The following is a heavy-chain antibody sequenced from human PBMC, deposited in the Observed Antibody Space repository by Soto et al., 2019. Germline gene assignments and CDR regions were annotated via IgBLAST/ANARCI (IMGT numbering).Heavy chain of an antibody. CDR1: GGSISSYY. CDR3: ARDYGITGI. CDR2: IYYSGST. J-gene: IGHJ3*02. V-gene: IGHV4-59*01. D-gene: IGHD1-20*01. Sequence: PSETLSLTCTVSGGSISSYYWSWIRQPPGKGLEWIGYIYYSGSTNYNPSLKSRVTISVDTSKNQFSLELSSVTAADTAVYYCARDYGITGIWGQGTMVTVSS.